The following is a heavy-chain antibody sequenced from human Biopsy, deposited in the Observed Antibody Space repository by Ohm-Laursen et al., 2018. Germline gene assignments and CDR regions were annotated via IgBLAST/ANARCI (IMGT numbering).Heavy chain of an antibody. Sequence: PSQTLSLTCPVSGGSINSYYWSWMRQPAGKGLEWIGRLFTSGTTNYSPSLNNRVTMSVDTSKNQFSLRLTSVTAADTAVYYCGRGGSGSFPFDYWGPGTLVTVSS. CDR2: LFTSGTT. J-gene: IGHJ4*02. CDR1: GGSINSYY. V-gene: IGHV4-4*07. D-gene: IGHD3-10*01. CDR3: GRGGSGSFPFDY.